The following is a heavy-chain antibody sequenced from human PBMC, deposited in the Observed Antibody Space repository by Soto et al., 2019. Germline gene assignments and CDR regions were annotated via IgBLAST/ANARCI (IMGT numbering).Heavy chain of an antibody. CDR2: IDPSDSYT. Sequence: GGSLKISCKGSGYSFTSYWISWVRQMPGKGLEWMGRIDPSDSYTNYSPSFQGHVTISADKSISTAYLQWSSLKASDTAMYYCARSGAYYDSSGYYLPDYWGQGTLVTVSS. CDR3: ARSGAYYDSSGYYLPDY. J-gene: IGHJ4*02. CDR1: GYSFTSYW. D-gene: IGHD3-22*01. V-gene: IGHV5-10-1*01.